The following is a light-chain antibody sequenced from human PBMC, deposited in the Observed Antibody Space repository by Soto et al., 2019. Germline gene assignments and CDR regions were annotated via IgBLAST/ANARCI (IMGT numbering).Light chain of an antibody. V-gene: IGLV2-14*01. CDR1: SSDVGAYNY. Sequence: QSVLTQPASVSGSPGQSITISCTGTSSDVGAYNYVSWYQQHPGKAPKLMIYDVSHRPSGVSHRFSGSKSGNTASPTISGLQAEDEADYYCGSYTTSSNYVFGTGTKVTV. CDR3: GSYTTSSNYV. J-gene: IGLJ1*01. CDR2: DVS.